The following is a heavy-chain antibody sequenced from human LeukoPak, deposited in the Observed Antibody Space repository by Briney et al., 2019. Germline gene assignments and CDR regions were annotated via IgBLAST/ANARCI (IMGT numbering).Heavy chain of an antibody. CDR2: IYSSGST. Sequence: SETLSLTCTVSGGSISSYHWSWIRQPPGKGLEWIGYIYSSGSTNYNPSLESRVAISGDTSKNQFSLKLSSVTAADTAVYYCASLGYSDSWYQVDYWGQGTLVSVSS. J-gene: IGHJ4*02. CDR1: GGSISSYH. CDR3: ASLGYSDSWYQVDY. V-gene: IGHV4-59*08. D-gene: IGHD6-19*01.